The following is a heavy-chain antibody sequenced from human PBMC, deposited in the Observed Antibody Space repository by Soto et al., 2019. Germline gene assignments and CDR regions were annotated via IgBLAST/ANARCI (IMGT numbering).Heavy chain of an antibody. CDR1: GGSVSSGTYY. CDR2: SYYSGST. J-gene: IGHJ5*02. V-gene: IGHV4-61*01. CDR3: ARDPWFDP. Sequence: SETLSLTCTVSGGSVSSGTYYWSWIRQPPGKGLEWIGYSYYSGSTNYNPSLKSRVTISVDTSKNQFSLKLSSVTAADTAVYYCARDPWFDPWGQGTLVTVSS.